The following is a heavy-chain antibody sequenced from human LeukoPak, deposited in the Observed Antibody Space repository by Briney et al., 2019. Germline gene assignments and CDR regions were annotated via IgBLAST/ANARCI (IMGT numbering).Heavy chain of an antibody. J-gene: IGHJ5*02. CDR3: ARERRGTMVRGSPNRWFDP. Sequence: PGGSLRLSCAASGFTVSSNYMSWVRQAPGKGLEWVSVIYSGGSTYYADSVKGRFTISRDNSKNTLYLRMNSLRAEDTAVYYCARERRGTMVRGSPNRWFDPWGQGTLVTISS. CDR2: IYSGGST. D-gene: IGHD3-10*01. V-gene: IGHV3-53*01. CDR1: GFTVSSNY.